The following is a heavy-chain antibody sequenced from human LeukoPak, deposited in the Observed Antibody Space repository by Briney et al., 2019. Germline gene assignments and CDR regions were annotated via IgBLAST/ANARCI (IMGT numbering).Heavy chain of an antibody. Sequence: HSGGSLRLSCAASGFTFSSYGMHWVRQAPGKGLEWVAFIRYDGSNKYYADSVKGRFTISRDNSKNTLYLQMNSLRAEDTAVYYCANPGYSSSGALLYWGQGTLVTVSS. J-gene: IGHJ4*02. CDR2: IRYDGSNK. CDR1: GFTFSSYG. V-gene: IGHV3-30*02. D-gene: IGHD6-13*01. CDR3: ANPGYSSSGALLY.